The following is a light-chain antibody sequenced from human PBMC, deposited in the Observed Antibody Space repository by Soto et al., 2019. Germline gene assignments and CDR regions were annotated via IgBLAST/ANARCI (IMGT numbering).Light chain of an antibody. CDR3: ASWDDSLNGNV. V-gene: IGLV1-44*01. Sequence: QSVLTHPPSACGTPGHRVTVACSGSSSNIASNTVNWYQQLPGTAPKLLIYSNDQRPSGVPDRFSASKSGTSASLAISGLHSEDGADYYCASWDDSLNGNVFGTGTKVTVL. CDR2: SND. J-gene: IGLJ1*01. CDR1: SSNIASNT.